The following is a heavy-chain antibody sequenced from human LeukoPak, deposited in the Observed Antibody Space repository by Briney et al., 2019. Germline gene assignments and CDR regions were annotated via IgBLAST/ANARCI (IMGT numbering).Heavy chain of an antibody. CDR1: GFTFSSSA. D-gene: IGHD3-10*01. CDR2: ISYDGSNK. CDR3: AKAQNYGSGSYLFDY. V-gene: IGHV3-30*04. Sequence: GGSLRLSCAASGFTFSSSAMHWVRQAPGKGLEWVAVISYDGSNKYYADSVKGRFTISRDNSKNTLYLQMNSLRAEDTAVYYCAKAQNYGSGSYLFDYWGQGTLVTVSS. J-gene: IGHJ4*02.